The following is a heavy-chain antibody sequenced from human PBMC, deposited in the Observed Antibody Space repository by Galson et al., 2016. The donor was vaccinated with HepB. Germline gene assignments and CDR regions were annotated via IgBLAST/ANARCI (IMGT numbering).Heavy chain of an antibody. CDR3: ASHGPKVRSWWGKWFDP. J-gene: IGHJ5*02. CDR2: ISYSGTT. D-gene: IGHD6-13*01. V-gene: IGHV4-39*01. CDR1: TSSTYW. Sequence: TSSTYWVNWVRQPPGKGLDWIGSISYSGTTNYNPSLRSRVTITADTSKNQISLSLTSVTATDTAVYYCASHGPKVRSWWGKWFDPWGQGTLVTVSS.